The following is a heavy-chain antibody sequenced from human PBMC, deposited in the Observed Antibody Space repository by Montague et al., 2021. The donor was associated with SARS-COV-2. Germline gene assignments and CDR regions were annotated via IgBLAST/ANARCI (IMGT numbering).Heavy chain of an antibody. D-gene: IGHD3-10*01. CDR1: GGPISGSSDY. CDR3: ASMVRAQVYYFDY. J-gene: IGHJ4*02. Sequence: SETLSLTCTVTGGPISGSSDYWGWIRQSPGKGLEWIASVDYSGSTDYNPSLKSRVTISVDTSKNQFSLELSSVTAADTAVYYCASMVRAQVYYFDYWGQGTLVTVSS. CDR2: VDYSGST. V-gene: IGHV4-39*01.